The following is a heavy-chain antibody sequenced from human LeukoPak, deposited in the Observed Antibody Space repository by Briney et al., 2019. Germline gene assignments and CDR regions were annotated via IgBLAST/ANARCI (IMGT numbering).Heavy chain of an antibody. V-gene: IGHV1-69*13. D-gene: IGHD3-3*01. CDR3: ARAFTIFGSWFDP. J-gene: IGHJ5*02. CDR2: IIPIFGTA. Sequence: ASAKVSCKASGGTFSSYAISWVRQAPGQGLEWMGGIIPIFGTANYAQKFQGRVTITADESTSTAYMELSSLGSEDTAVYYCARAFTIFGSWFDPWGQGTLVTVSS. CDR1: GGTFSSYA.